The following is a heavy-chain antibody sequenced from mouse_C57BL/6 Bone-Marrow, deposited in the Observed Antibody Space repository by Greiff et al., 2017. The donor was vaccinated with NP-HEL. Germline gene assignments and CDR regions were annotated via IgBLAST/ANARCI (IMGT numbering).Heavy chain of an antibody. D-gene: IGHD2-3*01. CDR2: IHPSDSDT. V-gene: IGHV1-74*01. CDR3: AISSDGYYPYWYFDV. J-gene: IGHJ1*03. Sequence: QVQLQQPGAELVKPGASVKVSCKASGYTFTSYWMHWVKQRPGQGLEWIGRIHPSDSDTNYNQKFKGKATLTVDKSSSPAYMPLSSLPSEDSAVYYCAISSDGYYPYWYFDVWGTGTTVTVSS. CDR1: GYTFTSYW.